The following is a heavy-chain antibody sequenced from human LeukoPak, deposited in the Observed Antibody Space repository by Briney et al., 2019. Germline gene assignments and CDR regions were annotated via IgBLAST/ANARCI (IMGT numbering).Heavy chain of an antibody. V-gene: IGHV4-4*07. Sequence: SETLPLTCTISGGSTNIDYWSWIRQPAGKGLEWLERIHSSGSTDYNPSLNSRLTVSLDTSQNHFSLRLRSVTAADTAVYYCARGPGPLQQERLEAFDIWGLGTVVTVSS. CDR3: ARGPGPLQQERLEAFDI. J-gene: IGHJ3*02. D-gene: IGHD1-1*01. CDR1: GGSTNIDY. CDR2: IHSSGST.